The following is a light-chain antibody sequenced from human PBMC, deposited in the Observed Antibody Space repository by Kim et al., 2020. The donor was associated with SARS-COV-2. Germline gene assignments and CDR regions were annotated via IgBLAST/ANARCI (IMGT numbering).Light chain of an antibody. CDR2: GAA. V-gene: IGKV3-15*01. CDR3: QQYNNWPPYT. Sequence: VSPGASATLSCRASQSVSSNLAWYQQKPGQAHRLLIYGAATRVTGIPTRFSGSGSGTEFTLTISSLQSEDFAVYYCQQYNNWPPYTVGQGTKLEI. J-gene: IGKJ2*01. CDR1: QSVSSN.